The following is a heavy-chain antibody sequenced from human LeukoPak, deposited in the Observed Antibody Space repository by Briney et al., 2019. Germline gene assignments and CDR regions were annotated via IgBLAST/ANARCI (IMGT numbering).Heavy chain of an antibody. Sequence: PGASLRLSCAASGFTFNNYAMTWVRRAPGKGLQWVSTISDSGGTTYYTDSVKGRFTISRDNSKNTLYLQVNSLRAEDTAVYYCAKLISTSCYMPIYVWGQGTTVTVSS. CDR2: ISDSGGTT. CDR3: AKLISTSCYMPIYV. D-gene: IGHD2-2*01. CDR1: GFTFNNYA. J-gene: IGHJ6*02. V-gene: IGHV3-23*01.